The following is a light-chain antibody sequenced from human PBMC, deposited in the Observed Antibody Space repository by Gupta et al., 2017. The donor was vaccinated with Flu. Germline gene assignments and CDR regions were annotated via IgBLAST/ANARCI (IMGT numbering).Light chain of an antibody. Sequence: EIVLTQSPGTLSLSPGERATLSCRASQSVRSSYLAWYQQKPGQAPRLLIYGASSRSTGFPDRFSGSGSGTEFTLTISRLEPEDFAVYYCHQDGSSPFTFGQGTKLEIK. CDR1: QSVRSSY. CDR3: HQDGSSPFT. CDR2: GAS. J-gene: IGKJ2*01. V-gene: IGKV3-20*01.